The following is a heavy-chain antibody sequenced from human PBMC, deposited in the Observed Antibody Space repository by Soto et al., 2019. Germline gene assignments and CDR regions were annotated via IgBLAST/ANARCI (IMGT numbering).Heavy chain of an antibody. CDR1: GFTFSSYA. CDR3: ARRARPDFYYMDV. Sequence: GGSLRLSCAASGFTFSSYAMHWVRQAPGKGLEYVSGISSNGGSTYYANSVQGRFTISRDNSKNTVYLQMGSLRPEDMAVYYCARRARPDFYYMDVWGKGTTVTVSS. CDR2: ISSNGGST. D-gene: IGHD6-6*01. V-gene: IGHV3-64*01. J-gene: IGHJ6*03.